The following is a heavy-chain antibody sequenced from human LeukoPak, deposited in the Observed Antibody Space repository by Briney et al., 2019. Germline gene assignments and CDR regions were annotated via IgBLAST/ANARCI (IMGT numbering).Heavy chain of an antibody. D-gene: IGHD1-26*01. Sequence: ASVKVSCKASGDTFKSYAISWLRQAPGQGLEWMGGFIPLSGTANYAQKFQGRVTMTRDTSTSTVYMELSSLRSEDTAVYYCARSAVGATNFDYWGQGTLVTVSS. V-gene: IGHV1-69*05. CDR3: ARSAVGATNFDY. CDR1: GDTFKSYA. CDR2: FIPLSGTA. J-gene: IGHJ4*02.